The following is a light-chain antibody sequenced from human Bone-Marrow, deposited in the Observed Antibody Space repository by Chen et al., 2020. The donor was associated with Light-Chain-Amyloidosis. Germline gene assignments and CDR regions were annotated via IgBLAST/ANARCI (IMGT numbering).Light chain of an antibody. CDR3: QSADSSGTYEVI. Sequence: SYELTQQPSVSVSPGQTARITCSGDDLPTKYAYWYQQKPGQAPVLVIHRDTERPSGISERFSGSSSGTTATLTISGVQAEDAADYHCQSADSSGTYEVIFGGGTKLTVL. CDR2: RDT. V-gene: IGLV3-25*03. J-gene: IGLJ2*01. CDR1: DLPTKY.